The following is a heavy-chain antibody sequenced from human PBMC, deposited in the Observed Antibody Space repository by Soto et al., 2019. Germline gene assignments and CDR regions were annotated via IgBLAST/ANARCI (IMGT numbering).Heavy chain of an antibody. J-gene: IGHJ4*02. CDR1: GFTFDDFT. V-gene: IGHV3-43*01. CDR2: VSWDGGTT. CDR3: AKENGGTYAFDY. D-gene: IGHD2-8*01. Sequence: GGSLRLSCAASGFTFDDFTMHWVRHPPGKGLEWISRVSWDGGTTSYADSVKGRFTTSRDNSKNSLYLQVKSLRTEDTAFYYCAKENGGTYAFDYWGQGTLVTVSS.